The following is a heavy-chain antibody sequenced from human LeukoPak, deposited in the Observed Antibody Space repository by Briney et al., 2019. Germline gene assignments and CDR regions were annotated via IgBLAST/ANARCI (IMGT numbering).Heavy chain of an antibody. D-gene: IGHD6-19*01. CDR1: GGSISSHY. CDR3: AKPEGSGWYYFGS. J-gene: IGHJ4*02. CDR2: IYNSGGT. Sequence: SETLSLTCTVSGGSISSHYWSWIRQPPGKGLEWIGYIYNSGGTNYNPSLKSRVTISVDTSKNQFFLKLSSVTAADTAVYFCAKPEGSGWYYFGSWGQGTLVTVSS. V-gene: IGHV4-4*09.